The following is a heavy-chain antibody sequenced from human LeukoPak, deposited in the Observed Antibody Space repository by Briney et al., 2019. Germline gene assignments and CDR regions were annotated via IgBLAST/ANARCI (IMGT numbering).Heavy chain of an antibody. J-gene: IGHJ4*02. V-gene: IGHV3-30*18. Sequence: PGGSLRLSCAASGFTFSSYGMHWVRQAPGKGLEWVQVISYDGSNKYYADSVKGRFTISRDNSKNTLYLQMNSLRAEDTAVYYCAKGYCSGGSCYSGDYWGQGTLVTVSS. CDR3: AKGYCSGGSCYSGDY. CDR2: ISYDGSNK. D-gene: IGHD2-15*01. CDR1: GFTFSSYG.